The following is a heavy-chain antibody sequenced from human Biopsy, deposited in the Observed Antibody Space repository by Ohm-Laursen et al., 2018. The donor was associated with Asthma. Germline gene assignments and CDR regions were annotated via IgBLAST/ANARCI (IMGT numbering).Heavy chain of an antibody. J-gene: IGHJ4*02. V-gene: IGHV3-53*01. CDR2: IYSGGTS. CDR1: GFAVSRDH. D-gene: IGHD3-22*01. CDR3: ARGDSSNWSHYYFDY. Sequence: SLRLSCAASGFAVSRDHMFWVRQAPGKGLEWVSVIYSGGTSHTADSVRGRFTFSRDYSKNTLYLQMHSLRAEDTAVYYCARGDSSNWSHYYFDYWGQGTLVTVSS.